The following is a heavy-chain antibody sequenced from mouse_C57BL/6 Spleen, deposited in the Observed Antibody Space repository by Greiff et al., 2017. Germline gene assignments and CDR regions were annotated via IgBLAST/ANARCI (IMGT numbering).Heavy chain of an antibody. CDR2: ISSGGSYT. D-gene: IGHD1-1*01. Sequence: VQLKESGGDLVKPGGSLKLSCAASGFTFSSYGMSWVRQTPDKRLEWVATISSGGSYTYYPDSVKGRFTISRDNAKNTLYLQMSSLKSDDTAMYYCARQVFTTGVADWYFDVWGTGTTVTVSS. CDR1: GFTFSSYG. J-gene: IGHJ1*03. V-gene: IGHV5-6*01. CDR3: ARQVFTTGVADWYFDV.